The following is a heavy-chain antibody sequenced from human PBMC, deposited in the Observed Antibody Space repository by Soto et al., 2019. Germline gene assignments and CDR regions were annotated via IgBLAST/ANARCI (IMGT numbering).Heavy chain of an antibody. J-gene: IGHJ4*02. CDR1: GFTFSSYG. V-gene: IGHV3-30*18. D-gene: IGHD4-17*01. CDR3: AKDYVSGDYVEYFDY. Sequence: GGSLRLSCAASGFTFSSYGMHWVRQAPGKGLEWVAVISYDGSNKYYADSVKGRFTISRDNSKNTLYLQMNSLRAEDTAVYYCAKDYVSGDYVEYFDYWGQGTLVTVSS. CDR2: ISYDGSNK.